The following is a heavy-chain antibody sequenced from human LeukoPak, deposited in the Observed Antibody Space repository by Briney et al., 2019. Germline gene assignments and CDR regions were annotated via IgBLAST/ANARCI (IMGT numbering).Heavy chain of an antibody. CDR3: ARVNDILTGWGYYFDY. CDR2: ISAYNGNT. V-gene: IGHV1-18*01. J-gene: IGHJ4*02. Sequence: ASVRVSCKASGYTFTIYGISWVRQAPGQGLEWMGWISAYNGNTNYAQKLQGRVTMTTDTSTSTAYMELRSLRSDDTAVYYCARVNDILTGWGYYFDYWGQGTLVTVSS. D-gene: IGHD3-9*01. CDR1: GYTFTIYG.